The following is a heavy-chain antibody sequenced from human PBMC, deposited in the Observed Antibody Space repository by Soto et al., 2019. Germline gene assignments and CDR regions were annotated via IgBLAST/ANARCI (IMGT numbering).Heavy chain of an antibody. CDR3: ARGYCSFASCHVDF. J-gene: IGHJ4*02. D-gene: IGHD2-2*01. CDR1: GYIFSSFG. CDR2: INTYNGDT. V-gene: IGHV1-18*01. Sequence: HVQLVQSGAEVMKPGASVKVSCKASGYIFSSFGISWVRQVPGQGLEWMGWINTYNGDTNYAQKFQGRVTMTTDTSTSTAYMELRSLISADTAVYYCARGYCSFASCHVDFWGQGTLVTVTS.